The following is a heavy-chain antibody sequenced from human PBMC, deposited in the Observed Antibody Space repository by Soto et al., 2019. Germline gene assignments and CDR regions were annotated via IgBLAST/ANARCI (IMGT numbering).Heavy chain of an antibody. Sequence: PGESLKISCQGSGYSFTSSWIGWVRQMPGKGLEWMGLIYPGDSDTRYSPSFQGQVTISVDKSIRTAYLQWGSLKASDTAIYYCARSHGMDVWGQGTTVTVYS. V-gene: IGHV5-51*01. J-gene: IGHJ6*02. CDR1: GYSFTSSW. CDR3: ARSHGMDV. CDR2: IYPGDSDT.